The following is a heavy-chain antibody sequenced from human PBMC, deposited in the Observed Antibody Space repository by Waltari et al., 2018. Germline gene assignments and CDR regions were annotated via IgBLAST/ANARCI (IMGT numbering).Heavy chain of an antibody. CDR2: IYHSGGT. J-gene: IGHJ3*02. CDR1: GYSISSGYY. Sequence: QVQLQESGPGLVKPSETLSLTCAVSGYSISSGYYWGWIRQPPGKGLEWIGSIYHSGGTYYNPTLKSRVTISVDTSKNQFSLKLSSVTAADTAVYYCATSSDAFDIWGQGTMVTVSS. V-gene: IGHV4-38-2*01. CDR3: ATSSDAFDI.